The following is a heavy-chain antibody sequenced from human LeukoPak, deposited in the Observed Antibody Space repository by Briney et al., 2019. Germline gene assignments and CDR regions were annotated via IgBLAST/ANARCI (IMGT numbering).Heavy chain of an antibody. CDR2: IYASGST. CDR3: ARETYYYDSSGIPTGFDP. V-gene: IGHV4-4*07. D-gene: IGHD3-22*01. J-gene: IGHJ5*02. CDR1: GGSISSYY. Sequence: SETLSLTCTVSGGSISSYYWSWIRQPAGKGLEWIGRIYASGSTNYNPSLKSRVTMSVDTSKNQFSLKLSSVTAADTAVYYCARETYYYDSSGIPTGFDPSGQGTLVTVSS.